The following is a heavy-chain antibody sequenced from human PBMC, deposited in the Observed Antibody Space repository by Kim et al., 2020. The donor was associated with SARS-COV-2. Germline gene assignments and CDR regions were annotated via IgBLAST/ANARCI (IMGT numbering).Heavy chain of an antibody. CDR2: GDT. D-gene: IGHD3-10*01. V-gene: IGHV4-59*01. J-gene: IGHJ4*02. Sequence: GDTSQNPSLKSRVTISLDTSKSQVSLKLDSVTAADTAVYYCGTDPRGLDYWGQGALVTVSS. CDR3: GTDPRGLDY.